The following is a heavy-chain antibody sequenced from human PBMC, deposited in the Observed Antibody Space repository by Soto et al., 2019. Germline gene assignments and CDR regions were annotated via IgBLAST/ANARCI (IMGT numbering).Heavy chain of an antibody. J-gene: IGHJ3*02. CDR1: GFTFSTYW. CDR3: AREGLDTAGFFDI. V-gene: IGHV3-74*01. CDR2: IKRGGSST. D-gene: IGHD6-13*01. Sequence: SLRLSCAASGFTFSTYWMHWVRQAPGKGLVWVSRIKRGGSSTTYADSVKGRFTISRDNAKNTLYLQMSSLRAEDTAVYYCAREGLDTAGFFDIWGQGTMVTVSS.